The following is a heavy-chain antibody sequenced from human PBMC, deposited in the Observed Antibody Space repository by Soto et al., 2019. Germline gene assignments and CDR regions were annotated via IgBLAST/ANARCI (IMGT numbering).Heavy chain of an antibody. D-gene: IGHD3-3*01. V-gene: IGHV3-48*01. CDR2: ISSSSSTI. Sequence: GGSLRLSCAASGFTFSSYSMNWVRQAPGKGLEWVSYISSSSSTIYYADSVKGRFTISRDNAKNSLYLQMNSLRAEDTAVYYCAIDVPFWSAFSGSGYYYYMDVWGKGTTVTVSS. CDR1: GFTFSSYS. J-gene: IGHJ6*03. CDR3: AIDVPFWSAFSGSGYYYYMDV.